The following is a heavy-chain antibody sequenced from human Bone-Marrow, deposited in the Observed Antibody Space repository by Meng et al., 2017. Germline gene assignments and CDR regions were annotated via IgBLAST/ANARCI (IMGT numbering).Heavy chain of an antibody. CDR2: ISSSSSYI. J-gene: IGHJ4*02. CDR1: GFTFSSYS. Sequence: GESLKISCAASGFTFSSYSMNWVRQAPGKGLEWVSSISSSSSYIYYADSVKGRFTISRDNAKNSLYLQMNSLRAEDTAVYYCARGANVGYWGQGTLVTVSS. V-gene: IGHV3-21*01. CDR3: ARGANVGY. D-gene: IGHD4/OR15-4a*01.